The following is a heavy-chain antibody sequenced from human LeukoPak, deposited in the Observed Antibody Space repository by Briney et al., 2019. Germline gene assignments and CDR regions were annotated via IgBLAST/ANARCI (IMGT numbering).Heavy chain of an antibody. CDR3: ARDLDYYDSSGYPGGFDY. CDR2: INSDGSTT. D-gene: IGHD3-22*01. V-gene: IGHV3-74*01. J-gene: IGHJ4*02. Sequence: AGGSLRLSCTASGFTFSSYWMHWVRQPPGKGLVWVSRINSDGSTTSYADSVKGRFTISRDNAKNSLYLQMNSLRAEDTAVYYCARDLDYYDSSGYPGGFDYWGQGTLVTVSS. CDR1: GFTFSSYW.